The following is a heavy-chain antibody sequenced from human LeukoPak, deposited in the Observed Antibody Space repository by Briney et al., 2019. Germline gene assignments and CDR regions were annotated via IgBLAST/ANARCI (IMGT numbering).Heavy chain of an antibody. J-gene: IGHJ4*02. CDR1: GGSISSYY. CDR2: IYTSGST. CDR3: ARGWGVAATQPNFDY. V-gene: IGHV4-4*07. Sequence: SETLSLTCTVSGGSISSYYWSWIRQPAGKGLEWIGRIYTSGSTNYNPSLKSRVTMSVDTSKNQFSLKLSSVTAADTAVYYCARGWGVAATQPNFDYWGQGTLVTVSS. D-gene: IGHD2-15*01.